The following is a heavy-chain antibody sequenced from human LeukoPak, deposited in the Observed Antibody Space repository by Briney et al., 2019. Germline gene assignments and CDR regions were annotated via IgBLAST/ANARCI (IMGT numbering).Heavy chain of an antibody. D-gene: IGHD2/OR15-2a*01. CDR2: IYHSGTT. V-gene: IGHV4-38-2*01. CDR1: DYSISSGYY. J-gene: IGHJ4*02. Sequence: SETLSLTCDVSDYSISSGYYWAWLRQPPGKGLEWFGAIYHSGTTNYTPSLKSRVTISVDTSRNQFSLKLTSVTAADTAVYYCARATARVHLYAATLDYWGQGTLVAVSS. CDR3: ARATARVHLYAATLDY.